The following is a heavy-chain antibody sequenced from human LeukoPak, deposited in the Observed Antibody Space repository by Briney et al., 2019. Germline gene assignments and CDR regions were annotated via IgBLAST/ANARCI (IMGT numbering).Heavy chain of an antibody. J-gene: IGHJ4*02. CDR3: ARAWREYFDWFPFDY. Sequence: ASVKVSCKASGYTSTGYYMHWVRQAPGQGLEWMGWINPNSGGTNYAQKFQGRVTMTRDTSISTAYMELSRLRSDDTAVYYCARAWREYFDWFPFDYWGQGTLVTVSS. D-gene: IGHD3-9*01. V-gene: IGHV1-2*02. CDR2: INPNSGGT. CDR1: GYTSTGYY.